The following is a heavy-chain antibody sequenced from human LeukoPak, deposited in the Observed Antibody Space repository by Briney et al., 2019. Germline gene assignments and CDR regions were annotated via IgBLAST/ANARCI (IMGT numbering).Heavy chain of an antibody. D-gene: IGHD1-26*01. CDR3: TKEGSTSGFFA. CDR2: ISSSGSTR. CDR1: GFIFSSYE. J-gene: IGHJ5*02. Sequence: PGGSLRLSCAASGFIFSSYEMNGVRQAPGKGLEGVSYISSSGSTRDYADSVKGRFTISRDNAKNSLFPQMNSLRAEDTAVYYCTKEGSTSGFFAWGQGTLVTVSS. V-gene: IGHV3-48*03.